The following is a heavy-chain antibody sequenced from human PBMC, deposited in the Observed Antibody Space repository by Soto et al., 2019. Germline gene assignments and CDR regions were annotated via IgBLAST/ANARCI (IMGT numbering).Heavy chain of an antibody. J-gene: IGHJ6*02. CDR2: INHSGST. CDR1: GGSFSGYY. Sequence: PSETLSLTCAVYGGSFSGYYWSWIRQPPGKGLEWIGEINHSGSTNYNPSLKSRVTISVDTSKNQFSLKLSSVTAADTAVYYCARDFDSSGSNYYYYGMDVWGQGTTVTVSS. D-gene: IGHD3-22*01. CDR3: ARDFDSSGSNYYYYGMDV. V-gene: IGHV4-34*01.